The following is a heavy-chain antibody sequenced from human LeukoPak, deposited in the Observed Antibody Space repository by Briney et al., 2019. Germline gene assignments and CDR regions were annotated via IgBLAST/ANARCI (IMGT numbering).Heavy chain of an antibody. V-gene: IGHV3-7*01. D-gene: IGHD3-3*01. CDR3: ARDRTPYYDFWSGSSPSY. CDR1: GFTFSSYW. J-gene: IGHJ4*02. Sequence: GGSLRLSCAASGFTFSSYWMHWVRQAPGKGLEWVANIKQDGSEKYYVDSVKGRFTISRDNAKNSLYLQMNSLRAEDTAVYYCARDRTPYYDFWSGSSPSYWGQGTLVTVSS. CDR2: IKQDGSEK.